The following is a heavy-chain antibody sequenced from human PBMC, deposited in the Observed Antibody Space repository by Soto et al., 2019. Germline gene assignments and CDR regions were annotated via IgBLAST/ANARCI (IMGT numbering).Heavy chain of an antibody. CDR2: MYPGDSDT. Sequence: PGESLKISCRGSGYDFNTNWFGWVRQLPGKGLEWVGIMYPGDSDTRYNPSLQGHVTLSADVTVSTAFLQWRSLKTSDTGMYFCARLPRDCNKTSCYYADHWGHGTQV. CDR1: GYDFNTNW. V-gene: IGHV5-51*01. CDR3: ARLPRDCNKTSCYYADH. D-gene: IGHD2-2*01. J-gene: IGHJ4*01.